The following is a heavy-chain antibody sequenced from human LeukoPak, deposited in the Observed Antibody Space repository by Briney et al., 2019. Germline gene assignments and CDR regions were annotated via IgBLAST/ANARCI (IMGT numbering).Heavy chain of an antibody. D-gene: IGHD6-13*01. Sequence: PSETLSLTCTVSGGSISSYYWSWIRQPTGKGLEWIGYIYNSGSTNYNPSLKSRVTISVDTSKNQFSLKLSSVTAADTAVYYCARVSSSWFSENWFDPWGQGTLVTVSS. V-gene: IGHV4-59*01. CDR2: IYNSGST. CDR3: ARVSSSWFSENWFDP. CDR1: GGSISSYY. J-gene: IGHJ5*02.